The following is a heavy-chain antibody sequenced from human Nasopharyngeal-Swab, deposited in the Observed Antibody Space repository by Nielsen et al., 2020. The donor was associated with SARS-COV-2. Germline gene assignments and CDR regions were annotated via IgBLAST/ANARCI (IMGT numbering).Heavy chain of an antibody. CDR3: AKELSATVTTVGAFDI. J-gene: IGHJ3*02. D-gene: IGHD4-11*01. V-gene: IGHV3-23*01. CDR1: GFTFSSYA. CDR2: ISGSGGST. Sequence: GSLRLSCSASGFTFSSYAMHWVRQAPGKGLEWVSAISGSGGSTYYADSVKGRFTISRDNSKNTLYLQMNSLRAEDTAVYYCAKELSATVTTVGAFDIWGQGTMVTVSS.